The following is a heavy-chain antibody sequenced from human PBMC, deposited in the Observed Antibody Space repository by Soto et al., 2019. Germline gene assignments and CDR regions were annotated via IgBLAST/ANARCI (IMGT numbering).Heavy chain of an antibody. J-gene: IGHJ5*02. CDR1: GYTFTSYA. V-gene: IGHV1-3*01. CDR2: INAGNGNT. Sequence: ASVKVSCKASGYTFTSYAMHWVRQAPGQRLEWMGWINAGNGNTKYSQKFQGRVTITRDTSASTAYMELSSLRSEDTAVYYCAREVQQWLGHTYNWFDPWGQGTLVTVSS. D-gene: IGHD6-19*01. CDR3: AREVQQWLGHTYNWFDP.